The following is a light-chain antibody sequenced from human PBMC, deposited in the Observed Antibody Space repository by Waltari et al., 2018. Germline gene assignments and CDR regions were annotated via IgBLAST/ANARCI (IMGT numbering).Light chain of an antibody. Sequence: QSALTQPASVSGSPGQSITISCTGTSSEVRSYRLAPWYPQHPGKAPRLMISADSNRPSGSSNRFSGSKSGNTASLTISGLQAEDEAAYYCCSYAGSSTVKFGEGTYLTVL. CDR2: ADS. V-gene: IGLV2-23*01. CDR3: CSYAGSSTVK. CDR1: SSEVRSYRL. J-gene: IGLJ2*01.